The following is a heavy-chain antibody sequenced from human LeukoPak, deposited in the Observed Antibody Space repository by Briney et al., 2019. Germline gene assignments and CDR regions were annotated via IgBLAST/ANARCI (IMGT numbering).Heavy chain of an antibody. CDR3: ARTHGGYCSSTSCRYYYYYMDV. CDR1: GFTFSSYS. Sequence: GGSLRLSCAASGFTFSSYSMNWVRQAPGKGLEGDSSISSSSSYIYYADSVKGRFTISRDNAKNSLYLQMNSLRAEDTAVYYCARTHGGYCSSTSCRYYYYYMDVWGKGTTVTVSS. J-gene: IGHJ6*03. D-gene: IGHD2-2*01. CDR2: ISSSSSYI. V-gene: IGHV3-21*01.